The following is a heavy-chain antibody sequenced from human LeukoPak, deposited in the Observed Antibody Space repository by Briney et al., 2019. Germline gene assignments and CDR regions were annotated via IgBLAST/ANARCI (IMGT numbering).Heavy chain of an antibody. Sequence: GGSLRLSCAASGFTFSAYGIHWVRQAPGKGLEWVAFIWNDGSNKYYADSVKGRFTISRDNSKNTLYLQMNSLRAEDTAVYYCARDIGNYFDFWGQGTLLTVSS. D-gene: IGHD3-16*02. CDR2: IWNDGSNK. V-gene: IGHV3-33*01. J-gene: IGHJ4*02. CDR3: ARDIGNYFDF. CDR1: GFTFSAYG.